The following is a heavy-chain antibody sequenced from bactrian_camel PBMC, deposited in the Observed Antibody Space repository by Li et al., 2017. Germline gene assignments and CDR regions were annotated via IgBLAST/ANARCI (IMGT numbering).Heavy chain of an antibody. Sequence: HVQLVESGGDSVQAGGSLNLTCVASGRTPKRYCLGWYRQSPGKERVLVSSITTDDIATYEDSVKGRFTISQDNAKNTLYLQMNNLKTEDTAVYYCAADLEIADYCSGDYSVLGQGTQVTVS. D-gene: IGHD1*01. V-gene: IGHV3S53*01. CDR1: GRTPKRYC. CDR2: ITTDDIA. J-gene: IGHJ4*01.